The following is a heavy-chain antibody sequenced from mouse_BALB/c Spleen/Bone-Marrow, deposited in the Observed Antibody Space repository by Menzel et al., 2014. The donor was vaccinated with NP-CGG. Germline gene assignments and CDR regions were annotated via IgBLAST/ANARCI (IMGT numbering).Heavy chain of an antibody. V-gene: IGHV1-61*01. J-gene: IGHJ2*01. D-gene: IGHD1-2*01. Sequence: VQLQESGAELVRPGTSVKLSRKASGYSFISYWMNWVKQRPGEGLEWIGTIHPSDGETRLNQKSKDKATLTVDKSSSTVYMQFSSPSSEDSAVYYCARQDITAASDYWGQGTTLTVSS. CDR2: IHPSDGET. CDR1: GYSFISYW. CDR3: ARQDITAASDY.